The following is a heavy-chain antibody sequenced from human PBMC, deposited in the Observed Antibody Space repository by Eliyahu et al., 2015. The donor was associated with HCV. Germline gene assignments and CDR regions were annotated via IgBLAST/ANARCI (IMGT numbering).Heavy chain of an antibody. CDR2: IIPTVDVA. V-gene: IGHV1-69*08. D-gene: IGHD3-22*01. Sequence: QVQLVQSGAELKKPGSSVKVSCXASGGTFTSKTVSWVRQAPGQGLEWMGKIIPTVDVAHYAQKFQGRLSISADKSTNTVYMELASLKSDDTAVYYCARDMGINLMVITGLDLWGQGTLVTVSS. CDR3: ARDMGINLMVITGLDL. J-gene: IGHJ4*02. CDR1: GGTFTSKT.